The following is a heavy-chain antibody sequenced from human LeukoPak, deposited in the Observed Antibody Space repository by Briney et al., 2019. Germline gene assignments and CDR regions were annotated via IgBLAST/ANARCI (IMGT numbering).Heavy chain of an antibody. J-gene: IGHJ6*02. CDR3: ATLDV. CDR1: GFTFSSYG. Sequence: SLRLSCAASGFTFSSYGMHWVRQAPGKGLEWVAVISYDGSNKYYADSVKGRFTISRDNSKNTLYLQMSSLRAEDTAVYYCATLDVWGQGTTVTVSS. V-gene: IGHV3-30*03. CDR2: ISYDGSNK.